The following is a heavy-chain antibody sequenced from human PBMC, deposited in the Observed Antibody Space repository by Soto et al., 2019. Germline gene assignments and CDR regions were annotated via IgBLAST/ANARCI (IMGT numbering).Heavy chain of an antibody. CDR1: GGTFSSYA. CDR3: ASQAAAWPAFDY. V-gene: IGHV1-69*13. CDR2: IIPIFGTA. Sequence: SVKVSCKASGGTFSSYAISWVRQAPGQGLEWMGGIIPIFGTANYAQKFQGRVTITADESTSTAYMELSSLRSEDTAVYYCASQAAAWPAFDYWGRGTLVTVS. J-gene: IGHJ4*02. D-gene: IGHD6-13*01.